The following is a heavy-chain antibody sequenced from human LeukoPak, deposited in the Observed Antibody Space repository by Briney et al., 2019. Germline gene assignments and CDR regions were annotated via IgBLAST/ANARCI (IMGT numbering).Heavy chain of an antibody. CDR1: GFTFSSYS. CDR3: ARDLFGGYDFFDGGLDY. Sequence: GKSLRLSCAASGFTFSSYSMNWVRQAPGKGLEWVSSISSSSSYIYYADSVKGRFTISRDNAKNSLYLQMNSLRAEDTAVYYCARDLFGGYDFFDGGLDYWGQGTLVTVSS. J-gene: IGHJ4*02. V-gene: IGHV3-21*01. CDR2: ISSSSSYI. D-gene: IGHD5-12*01.